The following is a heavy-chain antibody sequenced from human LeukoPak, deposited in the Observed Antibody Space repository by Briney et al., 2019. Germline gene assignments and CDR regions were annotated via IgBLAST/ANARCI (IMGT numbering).Heavy chain of an antibody. CDR3: AREYYDFCSGYYISYYDYYMDV. V-gene: IGHV3-48*04. Sequence: GGSLRLSCAASGFTFSSYSMNWVRPAPGRGLGWVSYISSSSSTIYYADSVKGRFTISRDNAKNSLYLQMNSLRAEDTAVYYCAREYYDFCSGYYISYYDYYMDVWGKGTTVTVSS. CDR1: GFTFSSYS. D-gene: IGHD3-3*01. CDR2: ISSSSSTI. J-gene: IGHJ6*03.